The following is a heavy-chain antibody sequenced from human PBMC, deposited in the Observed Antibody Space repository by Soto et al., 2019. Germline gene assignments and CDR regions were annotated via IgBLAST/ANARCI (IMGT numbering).Heavy chain of an antibody. CDR3: ASHIVGATGSGRGFDY. Sequence: QVQLVQSGAEVKKPGSSVKVSCKASGGTFSSYAISWVRQAPGQGLEWMGGIIPIFGTANYAQKFQGRVTITADESTSTAYMELSSLRSEDTAVYYRASHIVGATGSGRGFDYWGQGTLVTVSS. V-gene: IGHV1-69*12. D-gene: IGHD1-26*01. CDR2: IIPIFGTA. J-gene: IGHJ4*02. CDR1: GGTFSSYA.